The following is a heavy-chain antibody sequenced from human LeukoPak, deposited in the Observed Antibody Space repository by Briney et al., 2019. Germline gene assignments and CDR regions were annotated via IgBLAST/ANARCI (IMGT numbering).Heavy chain of an antibody. CDR1: GGSISSYY. V-gene: IGHV4-4*07. CDR3: ARDVRFWWEISFSYGMDV. J-gene: IGHJ6*02. D-gene: IGHD3-16*01. Sequence: SETLSLTCTVSGGSISSYYWSWIRQPAGKGLEWIGRIYTSGSTNYNPSLKSRVTMSVDTSKNQFSLKLSSVTAADTAVYYCARDVRFWWEISFSYGMDVWGQGTTVTVSS. CDR2: IYTSGST.